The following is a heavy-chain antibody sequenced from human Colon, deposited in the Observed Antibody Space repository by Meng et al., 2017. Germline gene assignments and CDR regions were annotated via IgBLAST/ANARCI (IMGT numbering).Heavy chain of an antibody. CDR3: ARRGLSGSFSP. D-gene: IGHD3-10*01. Sequence: QEQLQQGGGGLLTPSETLSLTCGVYAGSLSGDYWDWIRQSPGKGLEWIGENNYTGSTSYKPSLRSRVTISLDTSKKQFSLRLSSVTAADTAVYYCARRGLSGSFSPWGQGTLVTVSS. J-gene: IGHJ5*02. CDR1: AGSLSGDY. V-gene: IGHV4-34*01. CDR2: NNYTGST.